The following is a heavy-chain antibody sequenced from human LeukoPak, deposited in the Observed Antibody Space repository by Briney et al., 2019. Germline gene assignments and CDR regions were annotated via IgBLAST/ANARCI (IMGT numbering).Heavy chain of an antibody. CDR3: ARRPYSSGWYPFDY. CDR2: IYYSGST. Sequence: SETLSLTCTVSGGSISTSSYYWGWIRQPPGNGLEWIGSIYYSGSTYYNPSLKSRVTISVDTSKNQFSLKLSSVTAADTAVYYCARRPYSSGWYPFDYWGQGTLVTVSS. CDR1: GGSISTSSYY. V-gene: IGHV4-39*07. J-gene: IGHJ4*02. D-gene: IGHD6-19*01.